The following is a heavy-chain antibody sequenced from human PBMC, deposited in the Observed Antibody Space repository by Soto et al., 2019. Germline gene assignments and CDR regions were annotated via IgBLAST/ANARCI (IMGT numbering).Heavy chain of an antibody. D-gene: IGHD3-10*01. Sequence: VSVKGYCKSSGYGYTRFGVGWVRKAPGQGLEWMGWISVYNGDTNYVQKFQGRVTITADESTSTAYMELSSLRSEDTAVYYCALGSTMVRDGMDVWGQGTTVPVFS. CDR1: GYGYTRFG. V-gene: IGHV1-18*04. CDR3: ALGSTMVRDGMDV. CDR2: ISVYNGDT. J-gene: IGHJ6*02.